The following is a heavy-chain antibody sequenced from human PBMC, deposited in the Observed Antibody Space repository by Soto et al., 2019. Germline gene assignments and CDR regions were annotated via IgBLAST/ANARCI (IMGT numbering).Heavy chain of an antibody. J-gene: IGHJ3*01. Sequence: QVPLVQSGAEVKKPGSSVRVSCKASGGINWVRQAPGHGLEWMGGFMPLFGTADYAQRFQGRVTITADELTTTSYMELRSLRSEDTAVYYCVKRAYCGGDCFAFDVWGQGTSVTVSS. V-gene: IGHV1-69*01. D-gene: IGHD2-21*02. CDR1: GG. CDR2: FMPLFGTA. CDR3: VKRAYCGGDCFAFDV.